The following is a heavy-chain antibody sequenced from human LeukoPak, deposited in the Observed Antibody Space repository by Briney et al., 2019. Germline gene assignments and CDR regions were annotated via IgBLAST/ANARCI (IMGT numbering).Heavy chain of an antibody. CDR2: IIPIFGTA. CDR3: ARDAASLYSSSWTPWFDP. D-gene: IGHD6-13*01. J-gene: IGHJ5*02. Sequence: SVKVSCKASGYTFSSYAISWVRQAPGQGLEWMGGIIPIFGTANYAQKFQGRVTITADKSTSTAYMELSSLRSEDTAVYYCARDAASLYSSSWTPWFDPWGQGTLVTVSS. CDR1: GYTFSSYA. V-gene: IGHV1-69*06.